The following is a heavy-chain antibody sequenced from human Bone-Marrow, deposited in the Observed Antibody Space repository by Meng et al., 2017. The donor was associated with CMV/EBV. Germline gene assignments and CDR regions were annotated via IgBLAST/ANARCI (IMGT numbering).Heavy chain of an antibody. D-gene: IGHD3-3*01. Sequence: SGPTLVKPTQTLTLTCTFSGFSLSTSGVGVGWIRQPPGKALEWLALIYWNDDQRYSPSLKSRLTITKDTSKNQVVLTMTNMDPVDTATYYCAHRRGYDFWASYGMDVWGQGTTVTVSS. CDR2: IYWNDDQ. CDR3: AHRRGYDFWASYGMDV. CDR1: GFSLSTSGVG. V-gene: IGHV2-5*01. J-gene: IGHJ6*02.